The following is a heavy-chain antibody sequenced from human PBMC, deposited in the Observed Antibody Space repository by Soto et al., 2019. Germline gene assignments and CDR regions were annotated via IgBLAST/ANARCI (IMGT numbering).Heavy chain of an antibody. CDR3: AKSHTGSNSDNDY. CDR1: GFTFSTYA. V-gene: IGHV3-23*01. D-gene: IGHD4-4*01. J-gene: IGHJ4*02. Sequence: EVQLLESGGGLVQPGGSLRLSCAASGFTFSTYAMNWVRQAAGKGLEWVSTISGSGGNTYYADSVKGRFTISRDNSKNTLFLQMNSLRAEDTALYYCAKSHTGSNSDNDYWGRGTLVTVSS. CDR2: ISGSGGNT.